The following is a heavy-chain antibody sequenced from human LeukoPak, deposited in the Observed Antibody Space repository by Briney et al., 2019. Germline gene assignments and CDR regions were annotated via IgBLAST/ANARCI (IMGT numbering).Heavy chain of an antibody. V-gene: IGHV1-8*02. CDR1: GGTFSSYT. Sequence: ASVKVSCKASGGTFSSYTISWVRQAPGQGLEWMGWMNPNSGNTGYAQKFQGRVTMTRNTSISTAYVELSSLRSEDTAVYYCASLPGYYYDSSGPPWGQGTLVTVSS. J-gene: IGHJ5*02. CDR3: ASLPGYYYDSSGPP. D-gene: IGHD3-22*01. CDR2: MNPNSGNT.